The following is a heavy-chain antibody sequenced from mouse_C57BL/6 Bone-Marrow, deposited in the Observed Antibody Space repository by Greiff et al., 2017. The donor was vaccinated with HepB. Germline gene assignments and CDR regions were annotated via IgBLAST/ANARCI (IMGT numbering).Heavy chain of an antibody. V-gene: IGHV12-3*01. CDR2: ITHSGET. Sequence: VQLKESGPGLVKPSQSLFLTCSITGFSITSGYYWICIRQSPGKPLEWMGYITHSGETFYNPSLQSPISITRETSKNQFFLQLNPVTTEDTAMYYCAGEPYDYGYFDYWGQGTTLTVSS. CDR1: GFSITSGYY. D-gene: IGHD2-4*01. J-gene: IGHJ2*01. CDR3: AGEPYDYGYFDY.